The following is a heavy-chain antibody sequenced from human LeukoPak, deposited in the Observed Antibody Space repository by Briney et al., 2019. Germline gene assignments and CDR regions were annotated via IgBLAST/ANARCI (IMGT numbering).Heavy chain of an antibody. CDR2: MDYSGSS. D-gene: IGHD3-10*02. J-gene: IGHJ4*02. Sequence: PSETLSLTCSVSGGSIRTTSNYWGWIRQSPGKGLEWIGCMDYSGSSYYNPSLKSRVTISVDTSKNQFSLNLSSVTAADTAVYYCARRRVYVFDYWGQGNLVTVSS. CDR1: GGSIRTTSNY. V-gene: IGHV4-39*01. CDR3: ARRRVYVFDY.